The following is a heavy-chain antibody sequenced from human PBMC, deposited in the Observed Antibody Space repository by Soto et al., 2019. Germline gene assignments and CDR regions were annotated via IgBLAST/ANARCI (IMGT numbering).Heavy chain of an antibody. CDR2: IYSGGST. Sequence: EVQLVESGGGLIQPGGSLRLSCAASRFTVSSNYMSWVRQAPGKGLEWVSVIYSGGSTYYADSVKGRFTISRDNSKNTLYLKMNSLRAEDTAVYYCASGSSSWYYFDYWGQGTLVTVSS. CDR3: ASGSSSWYYFDY. CDR1: RFTVSSNY. J-gene: IGHJ4*02. D-gene: IGHD6-13*01. V-gene: IGHV3-53*01.